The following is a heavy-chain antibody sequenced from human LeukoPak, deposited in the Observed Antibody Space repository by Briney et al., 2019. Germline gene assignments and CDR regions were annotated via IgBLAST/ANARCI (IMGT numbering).Heavy chain of an antibody. V-gene: IGHV3-21*01. CDR1: GFTFSSYS. Sequence: PGGSLRLSCAASGFTFSSYSMNWVRQAPGKGLEWVSSISSSSSYIYYADSVKGRFTISRDNAKNSLYLQMNSLRAEDTAVYYCARDKVGDYDLWSGTGGAFDIWGQGTMVTVSS. CDR2: ISSSSSYI. CDR3: ARDKVGDYDLWSGTGGAFDI. J-gene: IGHJ3*02. D-gene: IGHD3-3*01.